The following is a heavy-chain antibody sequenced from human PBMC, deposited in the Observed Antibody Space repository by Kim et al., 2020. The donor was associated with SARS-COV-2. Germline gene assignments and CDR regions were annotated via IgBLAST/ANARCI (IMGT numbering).Heavy chain of an antibody. J-gene: IGHJ4*02. V-gene: IGHV3-7*01. D-gene: IGHD1-1*01. Sequence: GQKSYVDSVKGRFTISRDNAKNSLYLQLNSLRAEDSAVYYCARPGIRSVDYWGQGTLVTVSS. CDR3: ARPGIRSVDY. CDR2: GQK.